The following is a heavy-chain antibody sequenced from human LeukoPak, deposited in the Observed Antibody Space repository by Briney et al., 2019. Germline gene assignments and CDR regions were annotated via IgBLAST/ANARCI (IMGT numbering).Heavy chain of an antibody. CDR3: ARDLRILGFLEWLYPGAFDI. CDR1: GGTFSSYA. V-gene: IGHV1-69*15. CDR2: IIPIFGTA. Sequence: ASVKVSCKASGGTFSSYAISWVRQAPGQGLEWMGRIIPIFGTANYAQKFQGRVTITADESTSTAYMELSSLRSEDTAVYYCARDLRILGFLEWLYPGAFDIWGQGTMVTVSS. J-gene: IGHJ3*02. D-gene: IGHD3-3*02.